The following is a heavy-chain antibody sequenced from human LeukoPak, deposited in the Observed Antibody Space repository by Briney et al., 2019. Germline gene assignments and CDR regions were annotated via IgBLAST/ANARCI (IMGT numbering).Heavy chain of an antibody. J-gene: IGHJ4*02. CDR1: GGSFSGYY. V-gene: IGHV4-59*01. D-gene: IGHD6-13*01. CDR2: IYYSGST. CDR3: ARGGSSSWYSVGY. Sequence: PSETLSLTCAVYGGSFSGYYWSWIRQPPGKGLEWIGYIYYSGSTNYNPSLKSRVTISVDTSKNQFSLKLSSVTAADTAVYYCARGGSSSWYSVGYWGQGTLVTVSS.